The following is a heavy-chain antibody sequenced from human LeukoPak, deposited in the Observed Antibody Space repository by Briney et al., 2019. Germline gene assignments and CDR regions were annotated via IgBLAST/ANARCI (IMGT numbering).Heavy chain of an antibody. CDR1: GGTFSSYA. CDR2: IIPILGIA. D-gene: IGHD3-22*01. J-gene: IGHJ4*02. CDR3: ARDVGYDSSGGDFDY. V-gene: IGHV1-69*04. Sequence: SVKVSCKASGGTFSSYAISWVRQAPGQGLEWMGRIIPILGIANYAQRFQGRVTITADKSTSTAYMELSSLRSEDTAVYYCARDVGYDSSGGDFDYWGQGTLVTVSS.